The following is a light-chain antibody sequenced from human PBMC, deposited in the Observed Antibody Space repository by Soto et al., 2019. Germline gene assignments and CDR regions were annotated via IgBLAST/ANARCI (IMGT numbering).Light chain of an antibody. V-gene: IGLV2-14*03. CDR1: YSDIGGYNY. J-gene: IGLJ2*01. CDR2: DVT. Sequence: QSALTQPASMSGSPGQSITISCTGAYSDIGGYNYVSWYQQHPGKAPKLMIYDVTNRPSGVSYRFSDSKSGNTASLTISGLQAEDEADYYCSSYTSRSTLGVFGGGTKLTVL. CDR3: SSYTSRSTLGV.